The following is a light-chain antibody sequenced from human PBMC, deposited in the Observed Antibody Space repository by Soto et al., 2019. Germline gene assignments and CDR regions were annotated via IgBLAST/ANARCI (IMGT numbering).Light chain of an antibody. Sequence: EIVLTQSPGTLSLSPGERVTLSCRASQSVSSNYLTWYQQKHGQAPRRLIFGASIRATGIPDRFSGSGSGTDFTLTISRLEPEDLAVYYCQQYGSSPLFGPGTKVDIK. J-gene: IGKJ3*01. CDR3: QQYGSSPL. CDR1: QSVSSNY. CDR2: GAS. V-gene: IGKV3-20*01.